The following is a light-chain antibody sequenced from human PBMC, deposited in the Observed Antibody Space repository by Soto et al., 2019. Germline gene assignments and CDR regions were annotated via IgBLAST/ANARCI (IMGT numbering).Light chain of an antibody. CDR1: QNINNY. J-gene: IGKJ5*01. Sequence: DIQMTQSPSSLSASVGDRVTITCQASQNINNYLNWYQQKPGGAPKLLIYDASNLEAGVPSRFRGSGSGTGFTFTISRLQPEDIATYYCQQYENLPTFGQGTRLEIK. CDR2: DAS. CDR3: QQYENLPT. V-gene: IGKV1-33*01.